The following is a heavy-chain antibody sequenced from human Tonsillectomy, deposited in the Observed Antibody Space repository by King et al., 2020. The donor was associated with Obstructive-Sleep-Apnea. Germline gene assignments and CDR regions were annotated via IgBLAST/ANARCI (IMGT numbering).Heavy chain of an antibody. V-gene: IGHV3-74*01. D-gene: IGHD2-15*01. CDR1: GFTFSSYW. CDR3: ASPTDCSGGSCYEYFDL. CDR2: INSDGSST. Sequence: VQLVESGGGLVQPGGSLRLSCAASGFTFSSYWMHWVRQAPGKGLVWVSRINSDGSSTSYADSAKGRFTISRDNAKNTLYLQMNSLRAEDTAVYYCASPTDCSGGSCYEYFDLWGRGTLVTVSS. J-gene: IGHJ2*01.